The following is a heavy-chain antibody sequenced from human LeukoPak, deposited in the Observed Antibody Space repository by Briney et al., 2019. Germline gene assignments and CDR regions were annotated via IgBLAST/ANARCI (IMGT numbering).Heavy chain of an antibody. V-gene: IGHV3-48*01. CDR3: ARDGAGTGATPFDY. Sequence: GGSLGLSCAASGFTFSSYSMNWVRQAPGKGLEWLSYISSSGSTIYYADSVKGRFTISRDNAKNSLYLQMNSLRAEDTAVYYCARDGAGTGATPFDYWGQGTLVTVSS. D-gene: IGHD1-26*01. CDR1: GFTFSSYS. J-gene: IGHJ4*02. CDR2: ISSSGSTI.